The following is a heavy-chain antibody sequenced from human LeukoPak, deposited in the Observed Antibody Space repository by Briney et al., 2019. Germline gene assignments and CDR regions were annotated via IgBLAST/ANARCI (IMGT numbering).Heavy chain of an antibody. CDR3: ASGIVGARALRY. J-gene: IGHJ4*02. CDR2: IYGGGST. D-gene: IGHD1-26*01. V-gene: IGHV3-53*01. Sequence: TGGSLRLSCAASGFTVSSNYMSWVRQAAGEGLEWLSVIYGGGSTYYADCVKGRFTISRDNSKNTLYLQMNSLRAEDTAVYYCASGIVGARALRYWGQGTLVTVSS. CDR1: GFTVSSNY.